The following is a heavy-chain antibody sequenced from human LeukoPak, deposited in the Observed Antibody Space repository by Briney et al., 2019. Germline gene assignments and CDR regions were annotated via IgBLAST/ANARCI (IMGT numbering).Heavy chain of an antibody. CDR2: IIPIFGTA. CDR3: ALEDYYYYMDV. J-gene: IGHJ6*03. Sequence: GASVKVSCKASGHTFTDYFIHWVRQAPGQGLEWMGGIIPIFGTANYAQKFQGRVTITADESTSTAYMELSSLRSEDTAVYYCALEDYYYYMDVWGKGTTVTVSS. CDR1: GHTFTDYF. V-gene: IGHV1-69*13.